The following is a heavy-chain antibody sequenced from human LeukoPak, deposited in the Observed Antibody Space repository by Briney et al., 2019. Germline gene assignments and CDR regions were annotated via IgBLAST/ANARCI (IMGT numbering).Heavy chain of an antibody. J-gene: IGHJ4*02. Sequence: PGGSLRLSCAASGFTGNWMQWVRQAPGKGLVWVSHINDGGSDTKYADSVKGRFTISRDNAKNTLYLQMNSLRAEDTAMYYCVREYYGRLYWGQGTRVTVSS. D-gene: IGHD4-17*01. V-gene: IGHV3-74*01. CDR1: GFTGNW. CDR3: VREYYGRLY. CDR2: INDGGSDT.